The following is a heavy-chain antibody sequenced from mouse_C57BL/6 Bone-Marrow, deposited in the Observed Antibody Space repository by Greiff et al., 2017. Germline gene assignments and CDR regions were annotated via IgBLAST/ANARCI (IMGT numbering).Heavy chain of an antibody. CDR2: ISSGSSTI. CDR1: GFTFSDYG. Sequence: EVNLVESGGGLVKPGGSLKLSCAASGFTFSDYGMHWVRQAPEKGLEWVAYISSGSSTIYYADTVKGRFTISRDTSNNTLFLQMTSLRSEDTAMYDCATRSYYYAMDYWGQGTSVTVSS. J-gene: IGHJ4*01. V-gene: IGHV5-17*01. CDR3: ATRSYYYAMDY.